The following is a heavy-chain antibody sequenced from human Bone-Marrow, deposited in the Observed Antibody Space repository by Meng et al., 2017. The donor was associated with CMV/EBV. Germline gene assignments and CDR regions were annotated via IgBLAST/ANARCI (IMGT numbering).Heavy chain of an antibody. V-gene: IGHV1-8*01. J-gene: IGHJ3*02. CDR1: GYTFTSYD. Sequence: ASVKVSCKASGYTFTSYDINWVRQATGQGLEWMGWMNPNSGNTGYAQKFQGRVTMTRNTSISTAYMELSSLRSEDTAVYYCASYIVVVPAAAQDAFDICGQGTMVTASS. D-gene: IGHD2-2*01. CDR2: MNPNSGNT. CDR3: ASYIVVVPAAAQDAFDI.